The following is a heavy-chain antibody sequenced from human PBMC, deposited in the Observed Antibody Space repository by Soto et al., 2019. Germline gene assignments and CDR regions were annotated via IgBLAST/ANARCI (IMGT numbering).Heavy chain of an antibody. CDR3: AKDQRKPAIFAVGTLF. CDR2: IYKGGGT. D-gene: IGHD3-3*01. Sequence: PGGSLRLSGAASGFTVNSHYMSWVRQGPGKGLEWVSVIYKGGGTFYADSVKGRFTISRDNSKNTVFLQMNSLRAEDTAVYYCAKDQRKPAIFAVGTLFWGQGTLVTVSS. J-gene: IGHJ4*02. V-gene: IGHV3-53*01. CDR1: GFTVNSHY.